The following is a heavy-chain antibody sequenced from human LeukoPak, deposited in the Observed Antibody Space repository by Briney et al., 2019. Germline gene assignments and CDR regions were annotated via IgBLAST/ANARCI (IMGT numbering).Heavy chain of an antibody. CDR1: AGSISSYY. CDR2: IFYVSNT. D-gene: IGHD3-3*01. V-gene: IGHV4-59*01. Sequence: PSETLSLTCTVSAGSISSYYWNWIRQVPGQGMGWIGYIFYVSNTYYNPSLKDRVTISMDTSKRQLSLTLTSVPAADTAVYYCASGTIFGVIAPYCFHSWGQGTLVTVSP. J-gene: IGHJ4*02. CDR3: ASGTIFGVIAPYCFHS.